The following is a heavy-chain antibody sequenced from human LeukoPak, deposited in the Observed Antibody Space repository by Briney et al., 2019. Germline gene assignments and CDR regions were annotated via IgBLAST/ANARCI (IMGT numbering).Heavy chain of an antibody. CDR3: ARDPWDPYSSRAMGFGVPVHSDY. CDR2: IYTSGSA. J-gene: IGHJ4*02. Sequence: PSETLSLTCTVSGGSISSGSYYWSWIRQPAGKGLEWIGRIYTSGSANYNPSLKSRVTISVDTSKNQFSLKLSSVTAADTAVYYCARDPWDPYSSRAMGFGVPVHSDYWGQGTLVTVSS. V-gene: IGHV4-61*02. CDR1: GGSISSGSYY. D-gene: IGHD6-13*01.